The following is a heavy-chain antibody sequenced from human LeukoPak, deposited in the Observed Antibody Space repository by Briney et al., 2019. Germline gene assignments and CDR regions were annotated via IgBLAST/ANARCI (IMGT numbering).Heavy chain of an antibody. Sequence: ASVKVSCKASGYTFTGYYMHWVRQAPGQGLEWMGWINPNSGGTNYAQKFQGWVTMTRDTSISTAYMELSRLRSDDTAVYYCAKEPRWESVHSLDIWGQGTMVTVSS. J-gene: IGHJ3*02. D-gene: IGHD5-24*01. CDR1: GYTFTGYY. V-gene: IGHV1-2*04. CDR3: AKEPRWESVHSLDI. CDR2: INPNSGGT.